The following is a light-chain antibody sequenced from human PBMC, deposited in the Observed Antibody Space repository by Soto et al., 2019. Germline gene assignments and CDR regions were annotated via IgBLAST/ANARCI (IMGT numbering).Light chain of an antibody. CDR3: QQYSIWRT. J-gene: IGKJ1*01. V-gene: IGKV3-15*01. Sequence: EIVMTQSPATLSLSPGERATVSCRASESVSNNLAWYQQKAGQAPRLLIYGASTRATGIPARFSGSGSGTEFTLTISSLQSEDFAVYYCQQYSIWRTFGQGTKVDI. CDR1: ESVSNN. CDR2: GAS.